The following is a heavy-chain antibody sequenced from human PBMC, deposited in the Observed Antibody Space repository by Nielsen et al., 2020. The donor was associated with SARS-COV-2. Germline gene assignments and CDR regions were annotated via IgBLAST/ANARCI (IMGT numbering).Heavy chain of an antibody. J-gene: IGHJ5*02. Sequence: GGSLRLSCTTSGFTFGDFSMSWVRQAPGKGLEWVGFIRSKPYGGTTEYAASVKGRFSISRDDSKSIAYLQMNSLKIEDTAVYYCARDISGSYARLGWSWGQGTLVTVSS. CDR2: IRSKPYGGTT. CDR1: GFTFGDFS. CDR3: ARDISGSYARLGWS. V-gene: IGHV3-49*04. D-gene: IGHD1-26*01.